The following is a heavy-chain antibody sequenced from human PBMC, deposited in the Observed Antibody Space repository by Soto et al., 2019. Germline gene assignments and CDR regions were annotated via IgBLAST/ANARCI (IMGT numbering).Heavy chain of an antibody. J-gene: IGHJ1*01. D-gene: IGHD3-16*01. CDR3: ARGGRATYDTASYFQL. CDR2: ISNSGSTI. Sequence: GGSLRLSCVGSGFIFSDYYMSWIRQAPGKGLEWVSYISNSGSTIYYADSVKGRFTISRDDAKNSLYLQMNSLRAEDTAVYYCARGGRATYDTASYFQLWGQGTLVTVSS. CDR1: GFIFSDYY. V-gene: IGHV3-11*01.